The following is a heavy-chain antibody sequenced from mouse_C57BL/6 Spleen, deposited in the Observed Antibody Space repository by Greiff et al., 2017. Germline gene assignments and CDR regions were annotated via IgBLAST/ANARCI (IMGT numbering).Heavy chain of an antibody. CDR1: GFTFSSYA. J-gene: IGHJ4*01. Sequence: EVQLKESGGGLVKPGGSLKLSCAASGFTFSSYAMSWVRQTPEKRLAWVATISDGGSYTYYPDNVKGRFTISRDNAKNNLYLQMSHLKSEDTAMYYCARPSSTVEGYYYAMDYWGQGTSVTVSS. CDR3: ARPSSTVEGYYYAMDY. D-gene: IGHD1-1*01. V-gene: IGHV5-4*01. CDR2: ISDGGSYT.